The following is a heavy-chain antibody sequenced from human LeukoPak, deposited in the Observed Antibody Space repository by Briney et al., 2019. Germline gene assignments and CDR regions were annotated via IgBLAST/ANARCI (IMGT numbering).Heavy chain of an antibody. Sequence: PGGSLRLSCAASGFTFRTFGMQSVRQAPGKGREWVAIIWYDGINKYCADFVKGRFTISRDNSKNTLYLQMNSLRAEDTAVYYCARDYYDSSGQLHAGAHAFDIWGQGTMVTVSS. CDR1: GFTFRTFG. CDR2: IWYDGINK. V-gene: IGHV3-33*01. J-gene: IGHJ3*02. D-gene: IGHD3-22*01. CDR3: ARDYYDSSGQLHAGAHAFDI.